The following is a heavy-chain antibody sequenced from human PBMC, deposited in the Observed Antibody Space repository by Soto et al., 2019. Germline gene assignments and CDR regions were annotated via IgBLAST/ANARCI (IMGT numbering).Heavy chain of an antibody. V-gene: IGHV3-23*01. Sequence: PGGSLRLSCAASGFTFNSYTMAWVRQAPGKGLEWVSAISGSGGSKYYADSVKGRFTISRDNSKNTLYLQMNSLRAEDTAVYYCAKDASGWYRGYFDYWGQGTLVTVSS. J-gene: IGHJ4*02. CDR2: ISGSGGSK. CDR3: AKDASGWYRGYFDY. D-gene: IGHD6-19*01. CDR1: GFTFNSYT.